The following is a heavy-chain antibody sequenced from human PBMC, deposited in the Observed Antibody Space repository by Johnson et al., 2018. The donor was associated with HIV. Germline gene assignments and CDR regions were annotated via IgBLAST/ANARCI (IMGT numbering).Heavy chain of an antibody. V-gene: IGHV3-30*04. CDR3: ARENDAFDI. Sequence: QVQLVESGGGVVRPGGSLSLSCAASGFTFSSYAMHWVRQAPGKGLEWVAVISYDGSNKYYADSVKGRFTISRDNSKNTLYLQMNSLRAEDTAVYYCARENDAFDIWGQGTMVTVSS. CDR1: GFTFSSYA. CDR2: ISYDGSNK. J-gene: IGHJ3*02.